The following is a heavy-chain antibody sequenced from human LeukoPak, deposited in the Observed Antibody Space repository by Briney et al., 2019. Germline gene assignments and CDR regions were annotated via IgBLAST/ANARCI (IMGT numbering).Heavy chain of an antibody. D-gene: IGHD1-1*01. CDR3: ARGKATSGMSAGY. V-gene: IGHV3-7*01. Sequence: GGSLRLSCAASGFTCSSYWMSWVRQAPGKGLEWVVNINQDGGEKYYVDSVKGRFTISRGNAKNSLYLQMNSLRAEDTAVYYCARGKATSGMSAGYWGQGTLVIVSS. CDR1: GFTCSSYW. CDR2: INQDGGEK. J-gene: IGHJ4*02.